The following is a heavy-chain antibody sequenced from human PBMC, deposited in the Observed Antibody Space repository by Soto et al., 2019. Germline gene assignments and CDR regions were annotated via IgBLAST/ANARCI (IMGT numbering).Heavy chain of an antibody. D-gene: IGHD6-19*01. Sequence: PSETLSLTCTVSGGSITSSYWSWIRRPPGKGLEWIAYIYDTGISGYTPSTSYNPSLKSRVTMSVDTSKSQFSLKLTSVTAADTAVYYCATGRSDSGWYEEHFWGRGTLVTVSS. J-gene: IGHJ4*02. CDR2: IYDTGISGYTPST. V-gene: IGHV4-59*04. CDR3: ATGRSDSGWYEEHF. CDR1: GGSITSSY.